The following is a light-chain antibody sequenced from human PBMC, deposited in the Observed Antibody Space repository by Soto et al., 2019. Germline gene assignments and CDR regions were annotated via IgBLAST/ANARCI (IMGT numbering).Light chain of an antibody. V-gene: IGKV1-39*01. CDR2: PPS. Sequence: DIQLTQSPSSLSASVGDRVTITCRASQRINTYMNWYQHEPGKAPNLLIFPPSTLQSGVPSRFSGSGSGTDFTLTISSLQPEDFATYYCQQSYSIPLTFGGGTKVDIK. CDR3: QQSYSIPLT. CDR1: QRINTY. J-gene: IGKJ4*01.